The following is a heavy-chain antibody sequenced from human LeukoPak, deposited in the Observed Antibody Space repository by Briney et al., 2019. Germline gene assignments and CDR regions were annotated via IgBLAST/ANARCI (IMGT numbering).Heavy chain of an antibody. CDR3: ASTMVRGVIDHY. Sequence: TSETLSLTCTVSGGSISSGDYYWSWIRQPPGKGLEWIGYIYYSGSTYYNPSLKSRVTISVDTSKNQFSLKLSSVTAADTAVYYCASTMVRGVIDHYWGQGTLVTVSS. CDR1: GGSISSGDYY. J-gene: IGHJ4*02. D-gene: IGHD3-10*01. CDR2: IYYSGST. V-gene: IGHV4-30-4*08.